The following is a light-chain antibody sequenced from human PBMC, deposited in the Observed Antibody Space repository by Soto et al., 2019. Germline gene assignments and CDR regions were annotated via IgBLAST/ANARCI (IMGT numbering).Light chain of an antibody. V-gene: IGKV3-15*01. J-gene: IGKJ5*01. CDR3: QQYKSWPIT. CDR2: GPS. Sequence: EIVMMQSPATLSVSPGERATLSCRASQSVSGDLAWYQQKPGQAPRLLIYGPSTRATGIPARFSGSGSGKELALTIRGLQSEDFAIYFCQQYKSWPITFGQGTRLEIK. CDR1: QSVSGD.